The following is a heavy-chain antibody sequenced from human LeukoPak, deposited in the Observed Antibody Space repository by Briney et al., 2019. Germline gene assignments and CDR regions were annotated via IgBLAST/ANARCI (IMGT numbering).Heavy chain of an antibody. Sequence: GLSLRLSCAASGFTFSSYAMSWVRQAPGKGLDGVSAISGSGGSTYHADSVKGRFTISRDNSKNTLYLQMNSLRAEDTAVYYCAKEVYYYDSSGYYYYWGQGTLVTVSS. CDR3: AKEVYYYDSSGYYYY. V-gene: IGHV3-23*01. D-gene: IGHD3-22*01. J-gene: IGHJ4*02. CDR1: GFTFSSYA. CDR2: ISGSGGST.